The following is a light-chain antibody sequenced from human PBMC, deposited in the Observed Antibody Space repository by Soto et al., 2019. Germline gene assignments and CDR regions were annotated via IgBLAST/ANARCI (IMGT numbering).Light chain of an antibody. V-gene: IGLV3-1*01. CDR3: QAWDSGTVV. Sequence: SYELTQPPSVSVSPGQTANITCSGNTLGRKFVFWYQQKAGQSPMVVIYEDTKRPSGIPERFSGSNSGNTATLTISGTQAMDEADFYCQAWDSGTVVFGGGTKVTVL. CDR1: TLGRKF. CDR2: EDT. J-gene: IGLJ2*01.